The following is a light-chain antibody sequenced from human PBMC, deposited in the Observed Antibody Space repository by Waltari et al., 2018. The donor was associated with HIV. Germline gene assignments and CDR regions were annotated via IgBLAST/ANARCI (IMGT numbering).Light chain of an antibody. CDR2: DNN. CDR1: SSNIGKNF. V-gene: IGLV1-51*01. J-gene: IGLJ3*02. CDR3: GTWDSSLSGVV. Sequence: QSVLTQPPSVSAAPGQKVTISCSGSSSNIGKNFVSWYKQLPGTAPNPLIYDNNKRPSGIPDRFSGSKSGTSATLGITGLQTGDEADYYCGTWDSSLSGVVFGGGTKLTVL.